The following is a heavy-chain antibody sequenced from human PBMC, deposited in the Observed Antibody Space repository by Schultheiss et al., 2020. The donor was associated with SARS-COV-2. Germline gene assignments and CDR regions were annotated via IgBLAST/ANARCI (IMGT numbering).Heavy chain of an antibody. CDR1: GFTFSSYS. CDR2: ISGSGGST. Sequence: GGSLRLSCAASGFTFSSYSMNWVRQAPGKGLEWVSAISGSGGSTYYADSVKGRFTISRDNSKNTLYLQMNSLRAEDTAVYYCAREGSSSSLDYWGQGTLVTVSS. V-gene: IGHV3-23*01. D-gene: IGHD6-6*01. J-gene: IGHJ4*02. CDR3: AREGSSSSLDY.